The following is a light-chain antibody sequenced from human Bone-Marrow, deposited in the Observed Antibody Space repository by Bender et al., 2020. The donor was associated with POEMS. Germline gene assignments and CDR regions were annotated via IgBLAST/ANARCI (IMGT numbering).Light chain of an antibody. CDR3: SSYTSSTTLV. CDR1: SSDVGSYNY. J-gene: IGLJ2*01. Sequence: SALTQPASVSGSPGQSITISCTGTSSDVGSYNYVSWYQQHRGKAPKLMIYDVTNRPSGVSNRFSGSKSGNTASLTISGLQAEDEADYYCSSYTSSTTLVFGGGTKLTVL. CDR2: DVT. V-gene: IGLV2-14*01.